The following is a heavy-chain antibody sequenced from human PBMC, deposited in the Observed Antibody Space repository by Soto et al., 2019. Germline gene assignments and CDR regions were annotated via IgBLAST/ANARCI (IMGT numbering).Heavy chain of an antibody. V-gene: IGHV3-73*01. J-gene: IGHJ5*02. CDR2: MRMKVDNYAT. D-gene: IGHD1-1*01. CDR1: GFIFSDSV. Sequence: EVQLVESGGGLVQPGGSLKLSCAASGFIFSDSVMHWVRQASGKGLEWVGRMRMKVDNYATTYAASVKGRFIIPRDDSKNTAYLQMNSLKTEDTAMYYCARQGKGTSWFDPWGQGSLVIVSS. CDR3: ARQGKGTSWFDP.